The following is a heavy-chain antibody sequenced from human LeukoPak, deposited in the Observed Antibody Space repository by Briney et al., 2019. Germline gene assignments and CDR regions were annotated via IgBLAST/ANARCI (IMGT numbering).Heavy chain of an antibody. V-gene: IGHV4-59*08. CDR2: IYYSGST. D-gene: IGHD3-10*01. CDR1: GGSISGYY. J-gene: IGHJ3*02. Sequence: SETLSLTCTVSGGSISGYYWSWIRQPPGKGLEWIGYIYYSGSTNYNPSLKSRVTISVDTSKNQFSLMLSSVTAADTAVYYCARLIPTYYYGSGSPNDAFDIWGQGTMVTVSS. CDR3: ARLIPTYYYGSGSPNDAFDI.